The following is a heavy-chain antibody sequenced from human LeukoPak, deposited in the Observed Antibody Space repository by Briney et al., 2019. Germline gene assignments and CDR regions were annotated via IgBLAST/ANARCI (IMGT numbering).Heavy chain of an antibody. J-gene: IGHJ4*02. V-gene: IGHV4-4*02. CDR1: GDSISSSNW. Sequence: SETLSLTCAVFGDSISSSNWWSWVRQPPGKGLEWLGEIYHRGNIDYNPSFKSRITISIDKSKNQFSLKLSSVTAADTAVYYCARDRVASPWYYFDSWGQGTLVTVSS. D-gene: IGHD3-3*02. CDR3: ARDRVASPWYYFDS. CDR2: IYHRGNI.